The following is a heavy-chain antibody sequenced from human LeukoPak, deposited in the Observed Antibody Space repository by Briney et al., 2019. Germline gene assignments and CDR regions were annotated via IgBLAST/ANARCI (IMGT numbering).Heavy chain of an antibody. CDR3: AKDGTYCGGDCYSMGDY. Sequence: PGGSLRLSCAASGFTFSSYAMSWVRQAPGKGLEWVSAISGSGGSTYYADSEKGRFTISRDNSKNTLYLQMNSLRAEDTAVYYCAKDGTYCGGDCYSMGDYWGQGTLVTVSS. D-gene: IGHD2-21*02. V-gene: IGHV3-23*01. J-gene: IGHJ4*02. CDR2: ISGSGGST. CDR1: GFTFSSYA.